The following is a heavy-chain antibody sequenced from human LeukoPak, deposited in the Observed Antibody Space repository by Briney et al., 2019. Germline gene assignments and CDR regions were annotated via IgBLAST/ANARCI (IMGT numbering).Heavy chain of an antibody. CDR3: ARLGPLGYCSGGSCYPDY. CDR1: GYTFTSYD. CDR2: MSPNSGNT. V-gene: IGHV1-8*02. D-gene: IGHD2-15*01. Sequence: ASVKVSCKASGYTFTSYDINWVRQATGQGLEWMGWMSPNSGNTGYAQKFQGRVTMTRNTSISTAYMELSSLRSEDTAVYYCARLGPLGYCSGGSCYPDYWGQGTLVTVSS. J-gene: IGHJ4*02.